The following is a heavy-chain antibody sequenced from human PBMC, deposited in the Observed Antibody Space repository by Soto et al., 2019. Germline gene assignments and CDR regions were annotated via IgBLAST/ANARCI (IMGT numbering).Heavy chain of an antibody. V-gene: IGHV1-18*01. CDR2: ISAYNGNT. J-gene: IGHJ5*02. CDR1: GYTFTSYG. CDR3: AREDSSCCWFDP. Sequence: QVQLVQSGAEVKKPGASVKVSCKASGYTFTSYGINWVRQAPGQGLEWMGWISAYNGNTNYAQKLQGRVTMTTDTPQSTAYRELGSLRFDDTAVYCCAREDSSCCWFDPWGQGTLVTVSS. D-gene: IGHD6-13*01.